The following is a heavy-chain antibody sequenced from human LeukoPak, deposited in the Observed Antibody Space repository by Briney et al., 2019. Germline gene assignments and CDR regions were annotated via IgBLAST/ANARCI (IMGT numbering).Heavy chain of an antibody. Sequence: ASVKVSCKASGYTFTSYGINWVRQAPGQGLEWMGWISAYNGNTNYAQKLQGRVTMTTDTSTSTAYMELRSLRSDDTAVYYCARTIVGATFSPFDYWGQGTLVTVSS. CDR3: ARTIVGATFSPFDY. V-gene: IGHV1-18*01. CDR2: ISAYNGNT. J-gene: IGHJ4*02. CDR1: GYTFTSYG. D-gene: IGHD1-26*01.